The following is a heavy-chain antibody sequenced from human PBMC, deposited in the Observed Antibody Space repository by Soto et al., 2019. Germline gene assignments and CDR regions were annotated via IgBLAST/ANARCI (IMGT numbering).Heavy chain of an antibody. CDR3: AKPEMATITGWFDP. CDR1: GFNFITYS. J-gene: IGHJ5*02. CDR2: ISGSGGST. V-gene: IGHV3-23*01. D-gene: IGHD5-12*01. Sequence: LRLSCAASGFNFITYSLSWVRQAPGKGLGWVSAISGSGGSTYYADSVKGRFTISRDNSKNTLYLQMNSLRAEDTAVYYCAKPEMATITGWFDPWGQGTLVTVSS.